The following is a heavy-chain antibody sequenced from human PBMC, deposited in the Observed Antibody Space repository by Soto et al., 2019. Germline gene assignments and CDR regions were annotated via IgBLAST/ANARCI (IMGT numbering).Heavy chain of an antibody. CDR1: GFTFGSYG. CDR2: ISYDGSKK. V-gene: IGHV3-30*18. CDR3: AEAIENYSTGYYKPFYYFGVDV. Sequence: QVHLVESGGGVVQPGRTLRLSCAASGFTFGSYGMHWVRQAPGKGLEWVAGISYDGSKKYYGESVKGRFTISSDNSKNTLNLQMNSLRVEDAAVYYCAEAIENYSTGYYKPFYYFGVDVWGQGTTGSVSS. J-gene: IGHJ6*01. D-gene: IGHD3-22*01.